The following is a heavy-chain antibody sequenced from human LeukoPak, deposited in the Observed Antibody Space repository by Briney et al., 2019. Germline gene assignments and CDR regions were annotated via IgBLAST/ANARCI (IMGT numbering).Heavy chain of an antibody. J-gene: IGHJ4*02. V-gene: IGHV1-18*01. CDR3: ARDLNLGRARGIIITALGY. CDR1: GYTFTSYG. CDR2: ISGYNGNT. Sequence: ASVKVSCKASGYTFTSYGISWVRQAPGQGLEWMGWISGYNGNTNYAQKLQGRVTMTTDTSTSTVYMEPRSLRSDDTAVYYCARDLNLGRARGIIITALGYWGQGTLVTVSS. D-gene: IGHD3-10*01.